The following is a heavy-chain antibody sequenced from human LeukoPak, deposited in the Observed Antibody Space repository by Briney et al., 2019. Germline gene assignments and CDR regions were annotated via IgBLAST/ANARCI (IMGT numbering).Heavy chain of an antibody. CDR1: GFTFSSYA. CDR3: AKDPSTLKLTDDY. V-gene: IGHV3-23*01. J-gene: IGHJ4*02. Sequence: GGPLRLSCAASGFTFSSYAMSWVRQAPGKGLEWVSAISGSGGSTYYADSVKGRFAISRDNSRNTLYLQMDSLRAEDTAIYYCAKDPSTLKLTDDYWGQGTLVTVSS. CDR2: ISGSGGST. D-gene: IGHD5-24*01.